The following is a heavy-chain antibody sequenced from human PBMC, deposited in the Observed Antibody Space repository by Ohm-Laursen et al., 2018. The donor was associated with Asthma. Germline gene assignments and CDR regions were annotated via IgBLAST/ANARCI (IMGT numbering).Heavy chain of an antibody. CDR1: GFTFSDYF. Sequence: SLRLSCAASGFTFSDYFMHWVRQGPGQGLVWISHIFPDGRHTNYADSVNGRFTVSRDDSKNTLYLQMNSLRPDDTAVYYCARDVMEWYLPAFDFWGQGTLVTVSS. CDR2: IFPDGRHT. CDR3: ARDVMEWYLPAFDF. D-gene: IGHD3-3*01. J-gene: IGHJ4*02. V-gene: IGHV3-74*01.